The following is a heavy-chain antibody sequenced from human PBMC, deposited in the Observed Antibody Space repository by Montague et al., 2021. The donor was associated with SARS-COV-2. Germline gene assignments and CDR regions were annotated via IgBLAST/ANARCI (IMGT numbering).Heavy chain of an antibody. CDR1: GGSISSYY. CDR2: IYYSGST. CDR3: ARDSRTDFDWLFPDSGSYYYYMDV. J-gene: IGHJ6*03. V-gene: IGHV4-59*01. D-gene: IGHD3-9*01. Sequence: SETLSLTSTVSGGSISSYYWSWTRQPPGKGLEWIGYIYYSGSTNYNPSLKSRVTISVDTSKNQFSLKLSSVTAADTAVYYCARDSRTDFDWLFPDSGSYYYYMDVRGKGTTVTVSS.